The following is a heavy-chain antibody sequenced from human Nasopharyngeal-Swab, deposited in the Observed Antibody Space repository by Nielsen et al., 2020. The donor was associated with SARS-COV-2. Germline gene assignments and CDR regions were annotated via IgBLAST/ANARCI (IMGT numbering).Heavy chain of an antibody. V-gene: IGHV3-73*01. CDR2: IRSKVNDYAT. D-gene: IGHD6-6*01. Sequence: GESLKISCAASGFTFSASSINWVRQASGKGLEWIGRIRSKVNDYATTYGVSVKGRFTFSRDDSKNTAYLQMNSLKTEDTAVYYCAKPGLSSSSWAHFFDYWGQGTLVTVSS. CDR1: GFTFSASS. CDR3: AKPGLSSSSWAHFFDY. J-gene: IGHJ4*02.